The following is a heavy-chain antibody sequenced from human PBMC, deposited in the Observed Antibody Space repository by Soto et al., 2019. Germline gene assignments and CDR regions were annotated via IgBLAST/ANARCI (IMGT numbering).Heavy chain of an antibody. J-gene: IGHJ4*02. CDR3: ARERSRYDRSGYYRPDY. D-gene: IGHD3-22*01. CDR2: IIPILGTP. V-gene: IGHV1-69*10. CDR1: GDTFSSYA. Sequence: SVKVSCKASGDTFSSYAISWVRQAPGQGLEWMGGIIPILGTPNYAQKFQGRVTITADKSTSTAYMELSSLRSEDTAVYYCARERSRYDRSGYYRPDYWGQGTLVTSPQ.